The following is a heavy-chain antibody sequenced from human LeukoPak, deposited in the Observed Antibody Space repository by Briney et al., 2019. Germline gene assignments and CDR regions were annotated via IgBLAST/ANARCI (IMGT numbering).Heavy chain of an antibody. CDR1: GGTFSSYA. CDR2: IIPIFGTA. D-gene: IGHD3-3*01. CDR3: AESITIFGVVLDSWFDP. J-gene: IGHJ5*02. Sequence: ASVKVSCKASGGTFSSYAISWVRQAPGQGLEWMGGIIPIFGTANYAQKFRGRVTITADESTSTAYMELSSLRSEDTAVYYCAESITIFGVVLDSWFDPRGQGTLVTVSS. V-gene: IGHV1-69*13.